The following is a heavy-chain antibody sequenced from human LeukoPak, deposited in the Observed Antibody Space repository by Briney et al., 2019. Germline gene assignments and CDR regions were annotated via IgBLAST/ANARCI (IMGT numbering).Heavy chain of an antibody. CDR3: AKGVSSGWYPFDF. CDR1: GFTFSIYA. J-gene: IGHJ4*02. CDR2: ISGSGGNT. V-gene: IGHV3-23*01. D-gene: IGHD6-19*01. Sequence: GGSLRLSCAASGFTFSIYAMSWVRQAPGKGLEWVSAISGSGGNTYYADSVKGRFTISRDNSKNTLYLQMNSLRAEDTAVYYCAKGVSSGWYPFDFWGQGTLVTVSS.